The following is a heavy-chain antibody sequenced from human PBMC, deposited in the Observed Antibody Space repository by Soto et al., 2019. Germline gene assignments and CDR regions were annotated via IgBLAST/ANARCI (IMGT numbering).Heavy chain of an antibody. CDR2: MYYSGAT. CDR3: XSAPVIFGVITIYYFDS. D-gene: IGHD3-3*01. CDR1: GDSMRRESYY. J-gene: IGHJ4*02. V-gene: IGHV4-39*01. Sequence: SETRSLTSTVSGDSMRRESYYWGWIRQSPGKGLEWIGSMYYSGATYYGPSLKSRVTISVDAPKNQFSLKLNSVTAADTAVYYCXSAPVIFGVITIYYFDSWGQGTLVTVSS.